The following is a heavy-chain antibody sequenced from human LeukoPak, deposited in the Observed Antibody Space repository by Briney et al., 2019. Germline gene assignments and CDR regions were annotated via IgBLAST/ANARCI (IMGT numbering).Heavy chain of an antibody. CDR1: GYTFTGYY. V-gene: IGHV1-2*02. CDR3: AKDLQLGDIVVVPGFPMDV. Sequence: ASVKVSCKASGYTFTGYYMHWVRQAPGQGLEWMGWINPNSGGTNYAQKFQGRGTMTRDTSISTAYMELSRLRSDDTAVYYCAKDLQLGDIVVVPGFPMDVWGKGTTVTVSS. J-gene: IGHJ6*04. CDR2: INPNSGGT. D-gene: IGHD2-2*01.